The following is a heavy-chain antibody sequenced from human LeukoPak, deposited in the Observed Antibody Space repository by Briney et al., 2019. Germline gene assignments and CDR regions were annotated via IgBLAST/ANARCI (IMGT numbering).Heavy chain of an antibody. CDR1: GYTFSTYG. Sequence: GAAVKVSCKASGYTFSTYGISWVRQAPGQGLEWMGWISVYNAKTDYAQKLQGIVTMTTDTSTSTAYMELRSLGSDDTAVYYCARQISGSYPLDYWGQGTLVTVSS. CDR3: ARQISGSYPLDY. J-gene: IGHJ4*02. V-gene: IGHV1-18*04. D-gene: IGHD3-10*01. CDR2: ISVYNAKT.